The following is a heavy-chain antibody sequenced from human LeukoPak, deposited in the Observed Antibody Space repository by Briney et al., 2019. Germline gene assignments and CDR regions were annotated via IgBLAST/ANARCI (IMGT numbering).Heavy chain of an antibody. D-gene: IGHD6-19*01. CDR3: ARTGPIAVAGRRGETEYFQH. CDR2: IIPIFGTA. J-gene: IGHJ1*01. Sequence: SVKVSCKASGGTFSSYAISWERQAPGQGLEWMGGIIPIFGTANYAQKFQGRVTITADKSTSTAYMELSSLRSEDTAVYYCARTGPIAVAGRRGETEYFQHWGQGTLVTVSS. CDR1: GGTFSSYA. V-gene: IGHV1-69*06.